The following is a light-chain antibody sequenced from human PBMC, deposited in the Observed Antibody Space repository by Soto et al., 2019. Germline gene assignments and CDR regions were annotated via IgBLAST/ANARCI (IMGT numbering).Light chain of an antibody. V-gene: IGKV1-12*01. CDR3: QQASTLPFT. J-gene: IGKJ4*01. Sequence: DIQMTQSPSSLAASVGDRVIITCRASQLISSWLVWYQQKPGHAPKRLIYAAANLQSGVPSRFSGSASGTEFTLTISSLQPEDFATYECQQASTLPFTFGVGTEVQIK. CDR2: AAA. CDR1: QLISSW.